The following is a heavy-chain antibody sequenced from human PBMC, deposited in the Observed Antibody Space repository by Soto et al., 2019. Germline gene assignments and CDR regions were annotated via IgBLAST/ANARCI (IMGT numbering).Heavy chain of an antibody. V-gene: IGHV1-18*01. J-gene: IGHJ4*02. Sequence: GASVKVSCKASGYTFTSYGISWVRQAPGQGLEWMGWISAYNGNTNYAQKLQGRVTMTTDTSTSTAYMELRSLRSDDTAVYYCARVGIVVVTAGRGADYWGQGTLVTVSS. CDR2: ISAYNGNT. D-gene: IGHD2-21*02. CDR3: ARVGIVVVTAGRGADY. CDR1: GYTFTSYG.